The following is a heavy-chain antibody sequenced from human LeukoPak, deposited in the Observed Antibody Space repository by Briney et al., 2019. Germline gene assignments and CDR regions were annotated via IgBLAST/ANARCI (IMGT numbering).Heavy chain of an antibody. V-gene: IGHV1-69*04. J-gene: IGHJ2*01. CDR1: GGTFSSYA. CDR2: IIPILGIA. D-gene: IGHD4-17*01. CDR3: ARDRTTVTSLPSHWYFDL. Sequence: GASVKVSCKAPGGTFSSYAISWVRQAPGQGLEWMGRIIPILGIANYAQKFQGRVTITADKSTSTAYMELSSLRSEDTAVYYCARDRTTVTSLPSHWYFDLWGRGTLVTVSS.